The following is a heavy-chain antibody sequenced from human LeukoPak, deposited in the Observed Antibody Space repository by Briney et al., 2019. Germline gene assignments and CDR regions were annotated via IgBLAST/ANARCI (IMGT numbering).Heavy chain of an antibody. CDR1: EFTVSSKY. J-gene: IGHJ4*02. CDR3: ARAPTVLVGYCSSSSCQADY. Sequence: GGSLRLSCAASEFTVSSKYMSWVRQAPGKGLEWVSAISGDSRYIYYADSVRGRFTISRDNAENSLYLQMNSLRVEDTAVYYCARAPTVLVGYCSSSSCQADYWGQGTLVTVSS. D-gene: IGHD2-2*01. V-gene: IGHV3-21*01. CDR2: ISGDSRYI.